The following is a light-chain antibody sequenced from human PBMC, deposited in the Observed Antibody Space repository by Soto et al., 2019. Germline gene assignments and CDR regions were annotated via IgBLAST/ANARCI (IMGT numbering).Light chain of an antibody. CDR3: ASWDASLSAHV. CDR2: SNN. CDR1: SSNIGGNY. J-gene: IGLJ1*01. Sequence: QSVLTQSPSASGTPGQRVTISCSGSSSNIGGNYVYWYQHLPGTAPKLLIYSNNQRPSGVPDRFSGSKSGTSASLAISGLQSDDEAHYYCASWDASLSAHVFGTGTKVTV. V-gene: IGLV1-47*02.